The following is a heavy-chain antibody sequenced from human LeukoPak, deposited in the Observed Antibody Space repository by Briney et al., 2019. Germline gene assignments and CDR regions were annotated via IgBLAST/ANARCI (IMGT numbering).Heavy chain of an antibody. Sequence: GASVKVSCKASGYTFTSYGISWVRQAPGQGLEWMGWINPNSGGTNYAQKFQGRVTMTRDTSISTAYMELSRLRSDDTAVYYCARGIGVEDYYDSSGYYFLFDYWGQGTLVTVSS. CDR3: ARGIGVEDYYDSSGYYFLFDY. CDR2: INPNSGGT. CDR1: GYTFTSYG. V-gene: IGHV1-2*02. D-gene: IGHD3-22*01. J-gene: IGHJ4*02.